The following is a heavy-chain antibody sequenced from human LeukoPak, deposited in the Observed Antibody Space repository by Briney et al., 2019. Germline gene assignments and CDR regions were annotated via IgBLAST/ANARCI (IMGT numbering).Heavy chain of an antibody. D-gene: IGHD3-10*01. CDR1: GFTSSSYS. CDR3: ARDTYYYGSGSYSISAEFDY. J-gene: IGHJ4*02. V-gene: IGHV3-21*01. CDR2: ISSSSSYI. Sequence: PGGSLRLSCAASGFTSSSYSMNWVRQATGKGLEWVSSISSSSSYIYYADSVKGRFTISRDNAKNSLYLQMNSLRAEDTAVYYCARDTYYYGSGSYSISAEFDYWGQGTLVTVSS.